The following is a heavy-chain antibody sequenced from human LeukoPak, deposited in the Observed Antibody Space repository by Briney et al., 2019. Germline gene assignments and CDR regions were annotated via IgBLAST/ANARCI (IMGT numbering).Heavy chain of an antibody. CDR3: ARVGYDILTGYYPWNYYGMDV. Sequence: GGSLRLSCEASGFSFSSSWMHWVRQAPGKGLVWVSRINKDGRTINYADSVKGRFTISRDNSKNTLYLQMNSLRAEDTAVYYCARVGYDILTGYYPWNYYGMDVWGQGTTVTVAS. CDR1: GFSFSSSW. J-gene: IGHJ6*02. CDR2: INKDGRTI. V-gene: IGHV3-74*01. D-gene: IGHD3-9*01.